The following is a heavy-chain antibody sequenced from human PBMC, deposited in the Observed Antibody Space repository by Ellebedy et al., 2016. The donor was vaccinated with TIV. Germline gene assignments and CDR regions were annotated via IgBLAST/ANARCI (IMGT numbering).Heavy chain of an antibody. Sequence: SETLSLXXTVSGGSIGSYYWSWIRQPAGKGLQWIGRMYTSGSTNYNPSLKSRVTMSVDTSKNQFSLKLSSVTAADTAVYYCAREGYSGYDFDYWGQGTLVTVSS. CDR1: GGSIGSYY. D-gene: IGHD5-12*01. V-gene: IGHV4-4*07. CDR3: AREGYSGYDFDY. J-gene: IGHJ4*02. CDR2: MYTSGST.